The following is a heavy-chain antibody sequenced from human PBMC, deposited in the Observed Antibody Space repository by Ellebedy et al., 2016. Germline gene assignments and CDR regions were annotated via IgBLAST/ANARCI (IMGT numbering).Heavy chain of an antibody. CDR1: GFTFSDYY. D-gene: IGHD2-21*02. V-gene: IGHV3-11*06. J-gene: IGHJ4*02. Sequence: GESLKISCAVSGFTFSDYYMSWIRQAPGKGLEWLSYITSNGGETYSADSVRGRFTISRDTATNSLHLQMDSLRAEDTAIYYCARGGDGPLCSRDCLHDFDSWGQGTLVTVSS. CDR3: ARGGDGPLCSRDCLHDFDS. CDR2: ITSNGGET.